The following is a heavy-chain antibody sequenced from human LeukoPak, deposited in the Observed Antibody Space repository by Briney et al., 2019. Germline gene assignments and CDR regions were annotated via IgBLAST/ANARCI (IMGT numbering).Heavy chain of an antibody. J-gene: IGHJ3*02. D-gene: IGHD4-17*01. CDR3: ARDGRAVNPFNAFDI. CDR1: GFTFINYG. Sequence: GGSLRLSCAASGFTFINYGIHWVRQAPGKGLEWAAVIWYDGTDKYYADSVKGRFTISRDNSKNTLYLQVNSLRGEDTAVYYCARDGRAVNPFNAFDIWGQGTVVTVSS. V-gene: IGHV3-33*01. CDR2: IWYDGTDK.